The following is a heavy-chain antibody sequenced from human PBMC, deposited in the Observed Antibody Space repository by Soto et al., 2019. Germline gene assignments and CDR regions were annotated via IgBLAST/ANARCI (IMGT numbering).Heavy chain of an antibody. CDR2: ISGSGGNT. CDR3: AKHQGYTSSWYDY. D-gene: IGHD6-13*01. CDR1: GFTFSSYS. Sequence: GGSLRLSCAASGFTFSSYSMSWVRQAPGKGLDWVSGISGSGGNTYYADSVKGRFAISRDNSKNTLYLQMNSLRAEDTAVYYCAKHQGYTSSWYDYWGQGTLVTVSS. V-gene: IGHV3-23*01. J-gene: IGHJ4*02.